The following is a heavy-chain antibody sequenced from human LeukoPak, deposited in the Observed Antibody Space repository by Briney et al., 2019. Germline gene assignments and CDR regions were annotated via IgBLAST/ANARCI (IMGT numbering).Heavy chain of an antibody. J-gene: IGHJ4*02. CDR1: GGSFSGYY. CDR2: INHSGST. Sequence: SETLSLTCAVYGGSFSGYYWSWIRQPPGKGLEWIGEINHSGSTNYNPSLKSRVTISVDTSKNQFSLKLSSVTAADTAVYYCARIIPSSRWYYSDYWGQGTLVTVSS. V-gene: IGHV4-34*01. CDR3: ARIIPSSRWYYSDY. D-gene: IGHD6-13*01.